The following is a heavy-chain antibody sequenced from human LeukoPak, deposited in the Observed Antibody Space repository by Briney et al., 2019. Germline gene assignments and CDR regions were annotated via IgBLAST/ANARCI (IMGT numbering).Heavy chain of an antibody. D-gene: IGHD6-19*01. CDR3: ARDPVHSSGWFAVSYYYMDV. Sequence: GGSLRLSCAASGFTFSRHWMSWVRQAPGKGLEWVANIKQDGSERFYEDSVKGRFTISRDNAKNSLYLQMNSLTAEDTAVYYCARDPVHSSGWFAVSYYYMDVWGKGTTVTVSS. CDR2: IKQDGSER. V-gene: IGHV3-7*01. CDR1: GFTFSRHW. J-gene: IGHJ6*03.